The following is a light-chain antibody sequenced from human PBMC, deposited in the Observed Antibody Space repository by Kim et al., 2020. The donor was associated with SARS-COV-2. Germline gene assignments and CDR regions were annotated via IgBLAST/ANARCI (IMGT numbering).Light chain of an antibody. CDR2: QDS. J-gene: IGLJ2*01. V-gene: IGLV3-1*01. CDR3: QAWDSSTGDVV. Sequence: PAQTASITCCGDKLGDKYACWYQQKPGQSPVLVIYQDSKRPSGIPARFSGSNSGKTATLTISGTQAMDEADYYCQAWDSSTGDVVFGGGTQLTVL. CDR1: KLGDKY.